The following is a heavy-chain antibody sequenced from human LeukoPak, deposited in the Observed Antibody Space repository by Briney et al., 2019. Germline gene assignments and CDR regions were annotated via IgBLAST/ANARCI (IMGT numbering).Heavy chain of an antibody. CDR2: IYSGGST. V-gene: IGHV3-53*01. CDR3: ARVRMEWLLYYYMDV. J-gene: IGHJ6*03. CDR1: GFTFSSYA. Sequence: GGSLRLSCAASGFTFSSYAMSWVRQAPGKGLEWVSVIYSGGSTYYADSVKGRFTISRDNSKNTLYLQMNSLRAEDTAVYYCARVRMEWLLYYYMDVWGKGTTVTVSS. D-gene: IGHD3-3*01.